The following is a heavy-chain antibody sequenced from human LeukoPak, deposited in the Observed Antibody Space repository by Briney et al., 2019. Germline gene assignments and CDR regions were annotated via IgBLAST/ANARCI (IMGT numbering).Heavy chain of an antibody. CDR3: ARGVVAANAFDI. J-gene: IGHJ3*02. V-gene: IGHV4-30-2*01. CDR2: IYHSGST. CDR1: GGSISSGGYS. Sequence: PSQTLSLTCAVPGGSISSGGYSWSWIRQPPGKGLEWIGYIYHSGSTYYNPSLKSRVTISVDRSKNQFSLKLSSVTAADTAVYYCARGVVAANAFDIWGQGTMVTVSS. D-gene: IGHD2-15*01.